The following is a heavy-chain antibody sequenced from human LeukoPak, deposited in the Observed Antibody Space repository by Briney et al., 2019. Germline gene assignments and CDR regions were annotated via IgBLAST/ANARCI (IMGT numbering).Heavy chain of an antibody. J-gene: IGHJ4*02. CDR2: ISGGGGST. CDR1: GLTFSSYA. V-gene: IGHV3-23*01. Sequence: GGSLRLSCAASGLTFSSYAMNWVRQAAGKGLEWVSAISGGGGSTYYADSVKGRFTISRDNPKNTLYLQMNSLRAEDTAVYYCAKAELKYCSGGNCLDYWGQGTLVTVSS. D-gene: IGHD2-15*01. CDR3: AKAELKYCSGGNCLDY.